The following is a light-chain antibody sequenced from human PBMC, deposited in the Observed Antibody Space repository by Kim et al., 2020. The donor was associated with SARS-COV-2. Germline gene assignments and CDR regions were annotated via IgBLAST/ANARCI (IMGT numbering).Light chain of an antibody. J-gene: IGKJ3*01. CDR1: QSISSH. Sequence: DIQMTQSPSSLSASVGDRVTITCRTTQSISSHLNWYQQKPGRAPKLLISAASTLQGGVPSRFSGSGSETDFTLTISSLQPEDFATYFCQQSYKTPFTFGPGTKVDIK. V-gene: IGKV1-39*01. CDR3: QQSYKTPFT. CDR2: AAS.